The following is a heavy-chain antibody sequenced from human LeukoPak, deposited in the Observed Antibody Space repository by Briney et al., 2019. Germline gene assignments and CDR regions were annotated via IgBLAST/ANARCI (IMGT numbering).Heavy chain of an antibody. V-gene: IGHV1-8*03. Sequence: ASVKVSCKASGYTFTSYDINWVRQATGQGLEWMGWMNPNSGNTGYAQKFQGRVTITRNTSISTAYMELSSLRSEDTAVYYCARGIAVAGHLDYWGQGTLVTVSS. D-gene: IGHD6-19*01. CDR1: GYTFTSYD. CDR3: ARGIAVAGHLDY. J-gene: IGHJ4*02. CDR2: MNPNSGNT.